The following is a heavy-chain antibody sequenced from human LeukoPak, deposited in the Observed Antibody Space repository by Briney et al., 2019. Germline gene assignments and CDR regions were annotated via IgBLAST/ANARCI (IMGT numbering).Heavy chain of an antibody. Sequence: PSETLSLTCAVYGGSFSGYYWSWIRQPPGKGLEWIGEINHSGSTNYNPSLKSRVTISVDTSKNQFSLKLSSVTAADTAVYYCARLGRGPAAGNYYYYYYMDVWGKGTTVTVSS. J-gene: IGHJ6*03. CDR1: GGSFSGYY. CDR2: INHSGST. CDR3: ARLGRGPAAGNYYYYYYMDV. D-gene: IGHD6-13*01. V-gene: IGHV4-34*01.